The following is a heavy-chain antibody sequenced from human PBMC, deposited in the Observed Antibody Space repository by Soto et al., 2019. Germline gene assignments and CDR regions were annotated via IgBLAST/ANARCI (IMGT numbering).Heavy chain of an antibody. D-gene: IGHD1-1*01. J-gene: IGHJ5*02. CDR3: ARDWKGAEGFDP. CDR2: IGADNGDT. Sequence: QVQLVQSGAEVKKPGASVKVSCKASGYTFSTYGFSWVRQAPGQGLEWMGWIGADNGDTNYAQNFQGRVTMTTDTSTTTSYMERRSLTSDDTAVYFCARDWKGAEGFDPWGQGTLVTVSS. V-gene: IGHV1-18*01. CDR1: GYTFSTYG.